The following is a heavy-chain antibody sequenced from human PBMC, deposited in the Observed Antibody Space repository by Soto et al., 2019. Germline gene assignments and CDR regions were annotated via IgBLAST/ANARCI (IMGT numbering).Heavy chain of an antibody. D-gene: IGHD6-13*01. CDR2: ISAYNGNT. CDR3: ARDRGTAAAPYGMDV. CDR1: GYTFTSYG. J-gene: IGHJ6*02. V-gene: IGHV1-18*01. Sequence: ASVKVSCKASGYTFTSYGVSWVRQAPGQGLEWMGWISAYNGNTNYAQKLQGRVTMTTDTSTSTAYMELRSLRSDDTAVYYCARDRGTAAAPYGMDVWGQGTTVTVSS.